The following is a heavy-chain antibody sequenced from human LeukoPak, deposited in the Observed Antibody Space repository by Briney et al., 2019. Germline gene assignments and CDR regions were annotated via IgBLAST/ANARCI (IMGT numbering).Heavy chain of an antibody. V-gene: IGHV3-21*01. J-gene: IGHJ4*02. Sequence: PGGSLRLSCAASGFTFSSYSMNWVRQAPGKGLEWVSSISSSSSYIYYADSVKGRFTISRDNAKNSLYLQMNSLRAEDTAVYYCARLDYDYVWGSYLSYFDCWGQGTLVTVSS. CDR3: ARLDYDYVWGSYLSYFDC. CDR1: GFTFSSYS. CDR2: ISSSSSYI. D-gene: IGHD3-16*01.